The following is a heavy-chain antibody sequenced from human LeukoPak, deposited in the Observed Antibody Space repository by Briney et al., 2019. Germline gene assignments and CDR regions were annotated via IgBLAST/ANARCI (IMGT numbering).Heavy chain of an antibody. Sequence: KTSQTLSLTCAISGDSVSSNSGSWNWLRQSPSRGLEWLGRTFYRSKWSREYATSVRGRITINPDTFKNQFSLQLNSMTPDDSAIYYCATGSGRTHATYYFDFWAQGTLVTVSS. V-gene: IGHV6-1*01. CDR2: TFYRSKWSR. CDR3: ATGSGRTHATYYFDF. CDR1: GDSVSSNSGS. D-gene: IGHD6-25*01. J-gene: IGHJ4*02.